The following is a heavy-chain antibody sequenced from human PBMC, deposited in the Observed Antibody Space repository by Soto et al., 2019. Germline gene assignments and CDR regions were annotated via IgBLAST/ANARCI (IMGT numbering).Heavy chain of an antibody. V-gene: IGHV3-33*01. CDR2: LWRDGSKV. CDR3: ARDGTGSTGGDH. J-gene: IGHJ4*02. D-gene: IGHD6-19*01. Sequence: GGSLRLSCAASGFTFSDYDMHWVRQAPGKRLEWVAVLWRDGSKVYYADSVKGRFTISRDNSKNTLYLEMNGLRVEDTAVYYCARDGTGSTGGDHCGQGTLVPVSS. CDR1: GFTFSDYD.